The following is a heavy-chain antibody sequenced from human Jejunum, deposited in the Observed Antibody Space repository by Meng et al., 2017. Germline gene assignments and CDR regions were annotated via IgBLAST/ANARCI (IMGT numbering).Heavy chain of an antibody. CDR2: IKSKTDGETT. CDR3: TTGAPPGSFFDY. CDR1: GITFRSVW. D-gene: IGHD3-16*01. J-gene: IGHJ4*02. V-gene: IGHV3-15*01. Sequence: EVEVGQSGGGFVGPGESLSPSCAASGITFRSVWMSWVRQAPGKGLEWVGRIKSKTDGETTDYGAPVRGRFSISRDDSTNTLYLQMNSLKTDDTAVYYCTTGAPPGSFFDYWGQGTLVTVSS.